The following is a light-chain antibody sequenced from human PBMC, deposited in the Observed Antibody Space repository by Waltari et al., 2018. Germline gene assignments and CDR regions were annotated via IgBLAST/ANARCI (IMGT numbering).Light chain of an antibody. CDR1: QSISTS. CDR2: DSS. Sequence: ETVLTQSPATLSLSPGERATLSCRASQSISTSVAWYQQKPGQAPRILIYDSSNRSTGVPDRFSGSGSGTDFTLTISSLEPEDFAVYYCQRRTNWYAFGQGTKLEIK. V-gene: IGKV3-11*01. J-gene: IGKJ2*01. CDR3: QRRTNWYA.